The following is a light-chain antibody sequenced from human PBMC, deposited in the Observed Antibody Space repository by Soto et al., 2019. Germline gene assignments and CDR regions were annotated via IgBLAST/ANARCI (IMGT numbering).Light chain of an antibody. Sequence: QSVLTQPPSVSGAPGQRVTISCTGNNSNLGAGYDVHWYQQLPGAAPKLVIFGNRNRPSGVPERFSGSKSGTSASLAITGLQAEAEADYCFQCYAYSLPAFVFGGGNKLTVL. V-gene: IGLV1-40*01. CDR1: NSNLGAGYD. CDR3: QCYAYSLPAFV. J-gene: IGLJ3*02. CDR2: GNR.